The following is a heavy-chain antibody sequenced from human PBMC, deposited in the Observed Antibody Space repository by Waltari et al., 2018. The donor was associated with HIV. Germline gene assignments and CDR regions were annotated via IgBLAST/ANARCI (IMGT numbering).Heavy chain of an antibody. J-gene: IGHJ6*02. Sequence: QVQLVESGGGVVQPGRSLRLSCAASGFTFNTYAMYWVRQAPGKGLEGVAVISYDGSNKYYADSVEGRFTISRDKSKNTLYLQMNSLRAEDTAVYYCARDSSGYYYVGYGMDVWGQGTTVTVSS. CDR1: GFTFNTYA. CDR2: ISYDGSNK. CDR3: ARDSSGYYYVGYGMDV. D-gene: IGHD3-22*01. V-gene: IGHV3-30*01.